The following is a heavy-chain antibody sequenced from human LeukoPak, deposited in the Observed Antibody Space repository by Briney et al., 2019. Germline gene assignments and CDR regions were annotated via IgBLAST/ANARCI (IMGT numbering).Heavy chain of an antibody. CDR3: ARVGPHCSGGSCYWFDP. J-gene: IGHJ5*02. Sequence: GASVKVSCKASGYTFTSYGISWVRQAPGQGLEWMGWISAYNGNTNYSQKLQGRVTMTTDTSTSTAYMELRSLRSDDTAVYYCARVGPHCSGGSCYWFDPWGQGTLVTVSS. V-gene: IGHV1-18*01. CDR2: ISAYNGNT. CDR1: GYTFTSYG. D-gene: IGHD2-15*01.